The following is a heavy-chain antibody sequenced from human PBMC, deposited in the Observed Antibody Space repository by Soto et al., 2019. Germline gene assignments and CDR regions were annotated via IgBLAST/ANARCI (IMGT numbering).Heavy chain of an antibody. Sequence: GGSLRLSCAASGFTFSSYSMNWVRQAPGKGLEWVSYISSSSSTIYYADSVKGRFTISRDNAKNSLYLQMNSLRAEYTAVYYWARERGCSGGSCYSVSAGSDAFDIWGQGTMVTVSS. CDR1: GFTFSSYS. CDR3: ARERGCSGGSCYSVSAGSDAFDI. D-gene: IGHD2-15*01. J-gene: IGHJ3*02. CDR2: ISSSSSTI. V-gene: IGHV3-48*04.